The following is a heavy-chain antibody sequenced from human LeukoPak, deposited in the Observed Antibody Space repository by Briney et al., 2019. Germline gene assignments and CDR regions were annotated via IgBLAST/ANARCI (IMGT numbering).Heavy chain of an antibody. Sequence: GESLQISCKGSGYSFTSYWIGWVRQMPGKGLEWMGIIYPGDSDTRYTPSFQVQVTISADKSISTAYLQWSSLKDSDTAMYYCAREGDSTSSYDYWGQGTLVTVSS. CDR1: GYSFTSYW. CDR2: IYPGDSDT. D-gene: IGHD2-2*01. J-gene: IGHJ4*02. CDR3: AREGDSTSSYDY. V-gene: IGHV5-51*01.